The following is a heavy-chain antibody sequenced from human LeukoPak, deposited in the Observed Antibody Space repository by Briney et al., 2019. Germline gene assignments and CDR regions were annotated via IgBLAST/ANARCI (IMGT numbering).Heavy chain of an antibody. Sequence: GGSLRLSCAASGFTFSSYEMDWVRQAPGKGLEWVSFISSSSSYIYYADSVKGRFTISRDNAKNLLYLQMNSLRAEDTAVYYCARAPGYRNFLDYWGQGTLVTVSS. J-gene: IGHJ4*02. CDR3: ARAPGYRNFLDY. D-gene: IGHD6-13*01. CDR2: ISSSSSYI. CDR1: GFTFSSYE. V-gene: IGHV3-21*01.